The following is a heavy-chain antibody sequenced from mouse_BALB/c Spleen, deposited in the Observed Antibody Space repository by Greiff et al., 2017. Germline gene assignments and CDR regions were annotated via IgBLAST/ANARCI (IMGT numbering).Heavy chain of an antibody. J-gene: IGHJ3*01. CDR3: ARGGYGSRSWFAY. Sequence: VQLQQSGPELVKPGASGRISCKASGYTFTSYYIHWVKQRPGQGLEWIGWINPGNVNTKYNEKFEGKSTLTADKSSSTAYMQLSSLTSEDSAVYFCARGGYGSRSWFAYWGQGTLVTVSA. CDR2: INPGNVNT. D-gene: IGHD1-1*01. V-gene: IGHV1S56*01. CDR1: GYTFTSYY.